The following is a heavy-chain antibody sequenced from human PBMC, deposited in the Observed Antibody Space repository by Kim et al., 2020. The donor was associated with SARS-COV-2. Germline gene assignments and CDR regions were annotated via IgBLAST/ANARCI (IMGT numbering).Heavy chain of an antibody. CDR3: TRRGYFSGGWFDP. Sequence: GGSLRLSCAASGFTFGDYGMSWVRQAPGKGLEWVSFIGSKTYGETTEYAASVQGRFTISRDDSKSIVYLQMNSLKTEDTAVYYCTRRGYFSGGWFDPWGQGTLVTVSS. J-gene: IGHJ5*02. CDR2: IGSKTYGETT. V-gene: IGHV3-49*04. CDR1: GFTFGDYG. D-gene: IGHD1-26*01.